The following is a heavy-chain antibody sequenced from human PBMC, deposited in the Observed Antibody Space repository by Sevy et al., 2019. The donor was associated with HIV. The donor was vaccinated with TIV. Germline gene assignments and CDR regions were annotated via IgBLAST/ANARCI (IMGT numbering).Heavy chain of an antibody. D-gene: IGHD2-2*01. CDR3: ARAGIGYCGSSSCPHSRYYMDV. V-gene: IGHV3-13*01. CDR1: GFTFSSYD. Sequence: GGSLRLSCAASGFTFSSYDMHWARQATGKGLEWVSAIGTAGDTYYAGAVRGRFTISRENAKNSFYLQMNSLRAGDTAVYYCARAGIGYCGSSSCPHSRYYMDVWGKGTTVTVSS. CDR2: IGTAGDT. J-gene: IGHJ6*03.